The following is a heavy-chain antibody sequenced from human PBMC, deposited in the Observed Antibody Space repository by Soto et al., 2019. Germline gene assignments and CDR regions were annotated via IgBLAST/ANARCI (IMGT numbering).Heavy chain of an antibody. D-gene: IGHD3-22*01. Sequence: SVKVSCKASGGTFSSYTISWVRQAPGQGLEWIGRIIPILGIANYAQKFQDRVTITTDKSTRTVYMELSSLRSEDTAVYYCAADDMILVAWGQGTLVTVSS. V-gene: IGHV1-69*02. CDR3: AADDMILVA. J-gene: IGHJ4*02. CDR1: GGTFSSYT. CDR2: IIPILGIA.